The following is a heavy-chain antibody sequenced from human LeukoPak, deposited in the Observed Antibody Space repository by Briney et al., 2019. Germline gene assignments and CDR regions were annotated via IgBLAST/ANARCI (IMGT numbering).Heavy chain of an antibody. V-gene: IGHV1-69*06. D-gene: IGHD3-9*01. CDR2: IIPIFGTA. CDR3: ARSLSLTRTGGHTIYYFDY. Sequence: ASVKVSCKASGGTFRSYAISWVRQAPGQGLEWMGGIIPIFGTANYAQKFQGRVTITADKSTSTAYMELSSLRSEDTAMYYCARSLSLTRTGGHTIYYFDYWGQGTLVTVSS. CDR1: GGTFRSYA. J-gene: IGHJ4*02.